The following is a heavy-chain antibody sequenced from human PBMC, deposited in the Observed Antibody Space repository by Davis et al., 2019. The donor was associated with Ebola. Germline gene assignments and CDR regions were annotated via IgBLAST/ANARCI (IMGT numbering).Heavy chain of an antibody. CDR1: GYRFTGYY. CDR3: ARAQFPTTSDH. J-gene: IGHJ4*02. CDR2: ITPNSGIT. Sequence: AASVKVSCKASGYRFTGYYMHWVRQAPGQGLQWMGRITPNSGITLSAQKFQGRVTMTRDTSISTAYMELSRLRSDDTAVYYCARAQFPTTSDHWGQGTLVTVSS. V-gene: IGHV1-2*06. D-gene: IGHD1-1*01.